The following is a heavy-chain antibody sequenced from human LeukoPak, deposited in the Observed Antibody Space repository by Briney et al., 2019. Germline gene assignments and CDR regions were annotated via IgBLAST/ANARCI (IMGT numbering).Heavy chain of an antibody. CDR2: ISSSGSTI. V-gene: IGHV3-11*01. J-gene: IGHJ4*02. Sequence: GGSLRLSCAASGFTFSDYYMSWIRQAPGKGLEWVSYISSSGSTIYYADSVKGRFTISRDNAKNSLYLQMNSLRAEDTAVYYCARSIVVVPASFFDYWGQGTLVTVSS. CDR3: ARSIVVVPASFFDY. D-gene: IGHD2-15*01. CDR1: GFTFSDYY.